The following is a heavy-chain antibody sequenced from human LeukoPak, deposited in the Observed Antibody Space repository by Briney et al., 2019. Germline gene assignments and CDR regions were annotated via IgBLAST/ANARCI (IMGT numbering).Heavy chain of an antibody. D-gene: IGHD3-10*01. Sequence: GGSLRLSCSASGFTFSSYAMHWVRQAPGKGLESVSTISSNGGSIHNADSVKGRFTISRDNSKNTLYLQMSNLRADDTAVYYCVKDGAYYYASGSYPSWGQGILVTVSS. CDR2: ISSNGGSI. J-gene: IGHJ4*02. CDR3: VKDGAYYYASGSYPS. V-gene: IGHV3-64D*09. CDR1: GFTFSSYA.